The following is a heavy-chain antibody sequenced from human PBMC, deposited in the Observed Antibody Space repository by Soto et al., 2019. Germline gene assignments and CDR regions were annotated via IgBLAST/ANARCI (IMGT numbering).Heavy chain of an antibody. CDR2: ISGSGGST. Sequence: EVQLLESGGGLVQPGGSLRLSCAASGFTFSSYAMSWVRQAPGKGLEWVSAISGSGGSTYYADSVKGRFTISRDNCKNTLYLQMNSLRAEDTAVYYSASSALWFGELLRFCYYMDVWGKGTTVTVSS. V-gene: IGHV3-23*01. J-gene: IGHJ6*03. CDR3: ASSALWFGELLRFCYYMDV. D-gene: IGHD3-10*01. CDR1: GFTFSSYA.